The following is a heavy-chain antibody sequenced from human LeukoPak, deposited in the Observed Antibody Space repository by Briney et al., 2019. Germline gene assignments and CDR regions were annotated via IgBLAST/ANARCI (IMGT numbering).Heavy chain of an antibody. V-gene: IGHV4-39*01. J-gene: IGHJ4*02. Sequence: SETLSLTCAVSGGSIRSSSYYWGWIRQPPGKGLEWIGSIYYSGTTYYNPSLKSRVTISVATSKNQFSLNLNSVTAADTAVYYCATQVGAARTYFDYWGQGTLVTVSS. D-gene: IGHD6-6*01. CDR1: GGSIRSSSYY. CDR2: IYYSGTT. CDR3: ATQVGAARTYFDY.